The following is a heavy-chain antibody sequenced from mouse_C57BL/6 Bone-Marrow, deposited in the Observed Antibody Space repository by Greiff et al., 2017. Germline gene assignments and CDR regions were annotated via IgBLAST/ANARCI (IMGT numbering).Heavy chain of an antibody. V-gene: IGHV1-64*01. CDR1: GYTFTSYW. CDR3: GRGALFRGYFDY. J-gene: IGHJ2*01. Sequence: QVQLLQPGAELVKPGASVKLSCKASGYTFTSYWMHWVKQRPGQGLEWIGMIHPNSGSTNYNEKFKSKATLTVDKSSSTAYMQLSSLTSEDSAVYYCGRGALFRGYFDYWGQGTTLTVSS. CDR2: IHPNSGST.